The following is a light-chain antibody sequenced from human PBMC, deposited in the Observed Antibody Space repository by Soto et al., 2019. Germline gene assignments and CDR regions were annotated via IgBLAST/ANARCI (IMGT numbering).Light chain of an antibody. CDR2: GAS. CDR1: QSIRHY. Sequence: DIQMTQSPPTLSACVGDRVTITCRASQSIRHYLAWYQQMPGKAPKPLIYGASTLQSGVPSRFSGSGSGTEFTLTISSLQPDDFGTYFCQHHNSYSQTFGQGTKV. CDR3: QHHNSYSQT. V-gene: IGKV1-5*01. J-gene: IGKJ1*01.